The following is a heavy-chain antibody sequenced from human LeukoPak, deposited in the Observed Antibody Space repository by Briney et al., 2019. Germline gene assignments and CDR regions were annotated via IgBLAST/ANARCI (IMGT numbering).Heavy chain of an antibody. V-gene: IGHV4-39*07. CDR1: GGSISSSSYY. CDR3: ARVVEGSGWLFDY. D-gene: IGHD6-19*01. J-gene: IGHJ4*02. Sequence: SETLSLTCTVSGGSISSSSYYWGWIRQPPGKGLEWIGSIYYSGSTYYNPSLKSRVTISVDTSKNQFSLKLSSVTAADTAVYYCARVVEGSGWLFDYWGQGTLVTVSS. CDR2: IYYSGST.